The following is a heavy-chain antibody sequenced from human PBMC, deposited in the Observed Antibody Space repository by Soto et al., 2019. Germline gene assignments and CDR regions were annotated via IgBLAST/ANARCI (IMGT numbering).Heavy chain of an antibody. CDR3: ARGRASGSYYLLDY. J-gene: IGHJ4*02. CDR1: GDTFTTYD. Sequence: ASVKVSCKASGDTFTTYDINWVRQATGHGLEWMGWINPNSGNIGYAQRFQGRVTMTRDTAIRTAYMEVSSLRSDDTAVYYCARGRASGSYYLLDYWGQGTLVTVYS. D-gene: IGHD3-10*01. V-gene: IGHV1-8*01. CDR2: INPNSGNI.